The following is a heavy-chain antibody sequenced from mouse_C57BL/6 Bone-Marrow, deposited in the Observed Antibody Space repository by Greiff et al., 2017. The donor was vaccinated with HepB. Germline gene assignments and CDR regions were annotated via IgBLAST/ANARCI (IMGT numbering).Heavy chain of an antibody. CDR3: ARLGYDYDEERYAMDY. CDR1: EYEFPSHD. CDR2: INSDGGST. J-gene: IGHJ4*01. Sequence: EVKLQESGGGLVQPGESLKLSCESNEYEFPSHDMSWVRKTPEKRLELVAAINSDGGSTYYPDTMERRFIISRDNTKKTLYLQMSSLRSEDTALYYCARLGYDYDEERYAMDYWGQGTSVTVSS. V-gene: IGHV5-2*01. D-gene: IGHD2-4*01.